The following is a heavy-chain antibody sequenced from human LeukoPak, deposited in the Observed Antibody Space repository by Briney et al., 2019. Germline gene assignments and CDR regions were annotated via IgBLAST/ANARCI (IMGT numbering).Heavy chain of an antibody. V-gene: IGHV3-23*01. CDR2: ISGSGGAT. CDR1: GFTFNTYG. Sequence: GGSLRLSCAASGFTFNTYGMSWVRQAPGKGLEWVSGISGSGGATYYADSVKGRFTVSRDDPHNTLYLQMNSVRAEDTAVYFCARGGVDHYGSGTYYLMYYFAHWGQGALVTVSS. CDR3: ARGGVDHYGSGTYYLMYYFAH. J-gene: IGHJ4*02. D-gene: IGHD3-10*01.